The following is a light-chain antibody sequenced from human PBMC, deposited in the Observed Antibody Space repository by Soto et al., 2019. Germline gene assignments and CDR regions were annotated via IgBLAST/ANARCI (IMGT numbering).Light chain of an antibody. CDR1: QSVSSSY. V-gene: IGKV3-20*01. CDR3: QQCGSSPS. CDR2: DTS. J-gene: IGKJ1*01. Sequence: EIVLTQSPGTLSLSPGERATLYCRASQSVSSSYLAWYQQKPGQAPRLLIYDTSSRATGIPDRFSGSGSGTDFTLAISRLEPEDFAVYYYQQCGSSPSFGQGTKVELK.